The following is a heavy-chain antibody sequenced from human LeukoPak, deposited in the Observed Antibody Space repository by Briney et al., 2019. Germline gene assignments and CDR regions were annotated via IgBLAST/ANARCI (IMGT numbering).Heavy chain of an antibody. CDR1: GFSFSTYS. Sequence: GGSLRLSCAASGFSFSTYSMNWVRQAPGKGLEWVSSISSRSGYIYYADSVKGRFTISRDNAKNSLYLQMNSLRAEDTAVYYYAREGPYCSSTSCYAFDYWGQGTLVTVSS. V-gene: IGHV3-21*01. J-gene: IGHJ4*02. CDR2: ISSRSGYI. D-gene: IGHD2-2*01. CDR3: AREGPYCSSTSCYAFDY.